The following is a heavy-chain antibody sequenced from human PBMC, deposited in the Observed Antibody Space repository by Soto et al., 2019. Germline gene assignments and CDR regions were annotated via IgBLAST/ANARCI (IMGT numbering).Heavy chain of an antibody. CDR3: ARDDSTLGWFDP. CDR2: IDWDDDK. CDR1: GFSLSTSGMR. D-gene: IGHD3-16*01. J-gene: IGHJ5*02. Sequence: SGPTLVNPTQTLTLTCTFSGFSLSTSGMRVSWIRQPPGKALEWLARIDWDDDKFYSTSLKTRPTISKDTSKNQVVLTMTNMDPVDTATYYCARDDSTLGWFDPWGQGTLVTVSS. V-gene: IGHV2-70*04.